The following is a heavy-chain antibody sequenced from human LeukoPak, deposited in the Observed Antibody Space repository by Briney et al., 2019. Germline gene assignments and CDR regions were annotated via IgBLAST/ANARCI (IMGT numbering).Heavy chain of an antibody. CDR2: IHTSGGS. V-gene: IGHV4-4*09. CDR1: GASISSYY. J-gene: IGHJ4*02. D-gene: IGHD1-26*01. CDR3: ARLGSYHDF. Sequence: SETLFLTCTVSGASISSYYWSWIRQTPEKGLEWMGNIHTSGGSSYYPSLKSRLTMSIDTSKNQLSLKLTSVTAADTAVYFCARLGSYHDFWGQGALVTVSS.